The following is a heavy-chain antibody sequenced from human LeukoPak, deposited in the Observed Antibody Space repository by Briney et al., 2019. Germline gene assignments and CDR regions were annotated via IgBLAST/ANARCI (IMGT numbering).Heavy chain of an antibody. D-gene: IGHD6-13*01. CDR2: IRYDGSNK. V-gene: IGHV3-30*02. CDR3: AREYSSSGGYFDY. Sequence: PGGSLRLSCAASGLAFSNYGMNWVRQAPGKGLEWVSFIRYDGSNKYYADSVKGRFTISRDNSNNTLYLQMNSLRAEDTAVYYCAREYSSSGGYFDYWGQGTLVTVSS. J-gene: IGHJ4*02. CDR1: GLAFSNYG.